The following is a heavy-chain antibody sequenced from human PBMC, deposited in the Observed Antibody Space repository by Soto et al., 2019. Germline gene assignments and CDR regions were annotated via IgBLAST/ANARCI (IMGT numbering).Heavy chain of an antibody. J-gene: IGHJ4*02. CDR2: IYYSGRT. CDR3: ARHTPAISISDH. Sequence: SETLSLTCTVSGGSISSYYWSWIRQPPGKGLEWIGIIYYSGRTYYSPSLKSRVTISVDTSKNQFSLKLSSVTAADTAVYYCARHTPAISISDHWGQGTLVTVSS. CDR1: GGSISSYY. D-gene: IGHD2-15*01. V-gene: IGHV4-59*08.